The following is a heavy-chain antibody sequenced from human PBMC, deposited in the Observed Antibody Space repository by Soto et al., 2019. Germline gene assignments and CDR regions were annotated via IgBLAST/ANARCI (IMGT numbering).Heavy chain of an antibody. D-gene: IGHD3-9*01. J-gene: IGHJ3*02. Sequence: GGSLRLYCSASGFNFSSYAMHWVRQAPGKGLEYVSAISSNGGSTYYADSVKGRFTISRDNSKNTLYLQMSRLRAEDTAVYYCVKDFRDILTGGFFFAFDIWGQGTMVTVSS. CDR2: ISSNGGST. CDR3: VKDFRDILTGGFFFAFDI. CDR1: GFNFSSYA. V-gene: IGHV3-64D*06.